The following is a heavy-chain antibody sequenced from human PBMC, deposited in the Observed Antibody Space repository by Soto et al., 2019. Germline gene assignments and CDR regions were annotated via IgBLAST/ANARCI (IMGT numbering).Heavy chain of an antibody. V-gene: IGHV1-3*01. CDR3: ARDGIPTVPLGY. CDR2: INAGNGNT. CDR1: GYTFTSYA. D-gene: IGHD4-17*01. Sequence: QVQLVQSGAEVKKPGASVKFSCKASGYTFTSYAMHWVRQAPGQRLEWMGWINAGNGNTKYSQKFQGRVTITRDTAASTAYMELSSLRSEDTAVYYCARDGIPTVPLGYWGQGTLVTVSS. J-gene: IGHJ4*02.